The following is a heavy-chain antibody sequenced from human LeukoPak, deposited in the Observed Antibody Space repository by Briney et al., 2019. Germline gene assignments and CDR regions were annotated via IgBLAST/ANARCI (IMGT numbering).Heavy chain of an antibody. Sequence: ASVKVSCKASGYTFTSYDINGVRQATGQGLEWMGWMNPNSGNTGYAQKSQGRVTITRNTSISTAYMELSSLRSEDTAVYYCAREVTMVRGVISNYYYYYMDVWGKGTTVTVSS. D-gene: IGHD3-10*01. CDR3: AREVTMVRGVISNYYYYYMDV. CDR1: GYTFTSYD. V-gene: IGHV1-8*03. J-gene: IGHJ6*03. CDR2: MNPNSGNT.